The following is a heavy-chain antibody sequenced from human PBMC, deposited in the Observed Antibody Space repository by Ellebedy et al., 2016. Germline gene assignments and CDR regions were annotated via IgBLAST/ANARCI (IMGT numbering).Heavy chain of an antibody. V-gene: IGHV4-38-2*02. CDR1: GYSISSGYY. CDR3: ARVGWFGELDY. Sequence: SETLSLTXTVSGYSISSGYYWGWIRQPPGKGLEWIGSIYHSGSTYYNPSLKSRVAISVDTSKNQFSLKLSSVTAADTAVYYCARVGWFGELDYWGQGTLVTVSS. CDR2: IYHSGST. D-gene: IGHD3-10*01. J-gene: IGHJ4*02.